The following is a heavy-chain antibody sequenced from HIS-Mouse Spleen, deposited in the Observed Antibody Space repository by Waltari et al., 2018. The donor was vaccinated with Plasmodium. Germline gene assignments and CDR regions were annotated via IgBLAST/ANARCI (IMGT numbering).Heavy chain of an antibody. CDR2: ISYDGSNK. Sequence: VQLVESGGGLVQPGGSLSLSCAASGFPFCTYWMSWVRQAPGKGLEWVAVISYDGSNKYYADSVKGRFTISRDNSKNTLYLQMNSLRAEDTAVYYCAKGSFIGSGYDPWAFDIWGQGTMVTVSS. V-gene: IGHV3-30*18. CDR1: GFPFCTYW. J-gene: IGHJ3*02. CDR3: AKGSFIGSGYDPWAFDI. D-gene: IGHD5-12*01.